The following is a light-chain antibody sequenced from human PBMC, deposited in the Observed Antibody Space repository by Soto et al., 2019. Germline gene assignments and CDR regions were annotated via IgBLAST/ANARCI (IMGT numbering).Light chain of an antibody. Sequence: EVVLTQSPGTLSLSPGERATLSCRASQNIRGNELAWYQQKPGQAPRLLIYRGSSRATGIPDRFSGRGSGTDISHSNSRLEPEDFAVNYLQEYGNSAPLTFGEGTKVEIK. CDR2: RGS. CDR1: QNIRGNE. J-gene: IGKJ4*02. CDR3: QEYGNSAPLT. V-gene: IGKV3-20*01.